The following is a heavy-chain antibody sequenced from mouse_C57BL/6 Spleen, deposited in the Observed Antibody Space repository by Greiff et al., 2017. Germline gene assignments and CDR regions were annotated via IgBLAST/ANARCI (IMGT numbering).Heavy chain of an antibody. Sequence: VQLQESGPELVKPGASVKISCKASGYAFSSSWMNWVKQRPGKGLEWIGRIYPGDGDTNYNGKFKGKATLTADKSSSTAYMQLSSLTSEDSAVYFCAREGGLPYFDYWGQGTTLTVSS. CDR2: IYPGDGDT. J-gene: IGHJ2*01. CDR1: GYAFSSSW. CDR3: AREGGLPYFDY. V-gene: IGHV1-82*01. D-gene: IGHD2-4*01.